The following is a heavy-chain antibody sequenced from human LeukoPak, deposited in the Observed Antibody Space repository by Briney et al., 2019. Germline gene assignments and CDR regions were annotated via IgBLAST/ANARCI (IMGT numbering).Heavy chain of an antibody. CDR2: IKQDGSVK. V-gene: IGHV3-7*03. D-gene: IGHD7-27*01. CDR1: GFSFSSYW. CDR3: TRDGRAGEDRVFDI. J-gene: IGHJ3*02. Sequence: EGSLRLSCTASGFSFSSYWMSWVRQAPGKGLEWVANIKQDGSVKYFVGSVGGRFTISRDNANNSLFLQMSSVTADDTAVYYCTRDGRAGEDRVFDIWGQGTMVTVSS.